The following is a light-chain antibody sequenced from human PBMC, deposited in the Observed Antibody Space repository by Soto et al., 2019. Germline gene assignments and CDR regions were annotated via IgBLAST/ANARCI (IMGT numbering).Light chain of an antibody. CDR1: QSVLYSSNNKNY. Sequence: DIVMTQSPDSLAVSLGERPTINCKSSQSVLYSSNNKNYLAWYQQKPGQPPKLLIYWSSTRESGVPDRFSGSGSGTDVAATISSLQAEDGAVYYCQQYYSTPPYTFGQGTKLEIK. V-gene: IGKV4-1*01. J-gene: IGKJ2*01. CDR3: QQYYSTPPYT. CDR2: WSS.